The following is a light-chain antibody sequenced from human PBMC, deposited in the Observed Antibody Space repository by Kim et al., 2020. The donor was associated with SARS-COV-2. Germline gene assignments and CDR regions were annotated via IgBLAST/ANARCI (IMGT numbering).Light chain of an antibody. J-gene: IGLJ3*02. CDR1: ALPKKY. Sequence: SYELTQPPSVSVSPGQTARITCSGDALPKKYAYWYKQKSGQAPVLVIYEDNKRPSGIPERFSGSSSGTMATLTISGAQVADEADYYCYSTDRSGPHGVFG. CDR2: EDN. CDR3: YSTDRSGPHGV. V-gene: IGLV3-10*01.